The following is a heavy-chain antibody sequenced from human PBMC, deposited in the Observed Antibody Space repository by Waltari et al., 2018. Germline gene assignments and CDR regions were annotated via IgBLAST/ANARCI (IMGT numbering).Heavy chain of an antibody. CDR2: ISYDGKKQ. CDR1: GFTFRSSG. Sequence: QVQLVGSGGGVVQPGRSLRLSCSASGFTFRSSGMHWVRQAPGKGLEWVAGISYDGKKQNYIDSVRGRFTISRDNSKNTLYLQMNSLTIEDTSIYYCTKGNDYSDSWGQGTLVSVSS. V-gene: IGHV3-30*18. CDR3: TKGNDYSDS. J-gene: IGHJ4*02.